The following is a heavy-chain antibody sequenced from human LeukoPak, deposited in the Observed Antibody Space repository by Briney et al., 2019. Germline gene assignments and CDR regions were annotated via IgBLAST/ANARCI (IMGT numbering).Heavy chain of an antibody. V-gene: IGHV4-39*02. J-gene: IGHJ4*02. D-gene: IGHD5-18*01. CDR3: AKDIDTAMDGGCFDY. CDR2: IYYGGTT. CDR1: GGSISSSSYY. Sequence: SETLSLTCSVSGGSISSSSYYWGWIRQPPGKGLEWIGSIYYGGTTYYNPSLKSRVTISVDTSKNQFSLRLSSVTASDTAVYYCAKDIDTAMDGGCFDYWGQGTLVTVSS.